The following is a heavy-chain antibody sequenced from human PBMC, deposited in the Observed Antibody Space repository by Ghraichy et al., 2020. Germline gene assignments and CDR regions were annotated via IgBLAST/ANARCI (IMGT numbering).Heavy chain of an antibody. V-gene: IGHV4-39*01. CDR2: IYYSGST. D-gene: IGHD5-12*01. CDR1: GGSISSSSYY. J-gene: IGHJ4*02. CDR3: ASHSGYDIEEEYYFDY. Sequence: SETLSLTCTVSGGSISSSSYYWGWIRQPPRKGLEWIGSIYYSGSTYYNPSLKSRVTISVDTSKNQFSLKLSSVTAADTAVYYCASHSGYDIEEEYYFDYWGQGTLVTVSS.